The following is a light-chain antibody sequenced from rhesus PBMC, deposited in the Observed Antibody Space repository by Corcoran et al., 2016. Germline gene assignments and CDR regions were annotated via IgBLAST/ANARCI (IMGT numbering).Light chain of an antibody. V-gene: IGKV1-18*01. CDR2: KAS. J-gene: IGKJ1*01. Sequence: DIQLTQSPSSLSSSVGDKVTITCRASQGISSWLAWYQQKPGKAPNLLIYKASSLQCGVPSRFTGSGSGTDYTLTISSLQPEDFATYYCQQGYSTPRTFGQGTKVEVK. CDR3: QQGYSTPRT. CDR1: QGISSW.